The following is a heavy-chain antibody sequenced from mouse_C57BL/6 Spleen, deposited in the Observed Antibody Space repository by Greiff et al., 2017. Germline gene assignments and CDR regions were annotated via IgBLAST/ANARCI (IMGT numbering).Heavy chain of an antibody. J-gene: IGHJ4*01. V-gene: IGHV14-3*01. Sequence: VQLQQSVAELVRPGASVKLSCTASGFNIKNTDMHWVKQRPEQGLEWIGRIGPANGNTKYAPKFQGKATITADSSSNTAYLQLSSLTSEDTAIYYCARYGYYGSSSYAMDYWGQGTSVTVSA. CDR2: IGPANGNT. D-gene: IGHD1-1*01. CDR1: GFNIKNTD. CDR3: ARYGYYGSSSYAMDY.